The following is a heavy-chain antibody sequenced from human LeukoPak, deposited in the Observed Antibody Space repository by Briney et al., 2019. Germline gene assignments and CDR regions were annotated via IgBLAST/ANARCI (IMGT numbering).Heavy chain of an antibody. CDR3: ARGGIFNPYEL. CDR1: GFNFGIYG. J-gene: IGHJ4*02. CDR2: MWDDGTNE. D-gene: IGHD3-22*01. Sequence: GGSLRLSCTASGFNFGIYGMHWVRQAPGKGLEWVAVMWDDGTNEYYVESVKGRFTISRDNGKRTLYLQMNSLRVEDTAVYYCARGGIFNPYELWGQGTLVTVSS. V-gene: IGHV3-33*01.